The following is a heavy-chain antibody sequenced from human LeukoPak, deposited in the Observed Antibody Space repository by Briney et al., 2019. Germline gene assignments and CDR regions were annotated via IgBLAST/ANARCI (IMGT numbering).Heavy chain of an antibody. V-gene: IGHV3-23*01. Sequence: GGSLRLSCAASGFTFSSYAMGWVRQAPGKGLEWVSAISGSGGSTFYADSVKGRFTISRDNSKNTLYLQMNSLRAEDTAVYYCAKDRGDTGVYYSRHFDYWGQGTLVTVST. CDR2: ISGSGGST. CDR1: GFTFSSYA. CDR3: AKDRGDTGVYYSRHFDY. D-gene: IGHD3-3*01. J-gene: IGHJ4*02.